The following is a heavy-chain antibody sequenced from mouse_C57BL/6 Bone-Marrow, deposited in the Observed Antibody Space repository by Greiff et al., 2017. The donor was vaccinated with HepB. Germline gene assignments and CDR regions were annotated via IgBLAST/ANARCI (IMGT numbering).Heavy chain of an antibody. D-gene: IGHD1-1*01. J-gene: IGHJ1*03. CDR2: IRLKSDNYAT. CDR3: TDGYYYGSSHWYFDV. V-gene: IGHV6-3*01. Sequence: DVMLVESGGGLVQPGGSMKLSCVASGFTFSNYWMNWVRQSPEKGLEWVAQIRLKSDNYATHYAESVKGRFTISRDDSKSSVYLQMNNLRAEDTGIYYCTDGYYYGSSHWYFDVWGTGTTVTVSS. CDR1: GFTFSNYW.